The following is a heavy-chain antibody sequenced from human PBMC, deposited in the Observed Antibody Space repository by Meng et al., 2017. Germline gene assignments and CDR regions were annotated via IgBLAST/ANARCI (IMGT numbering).Heavy chain of an antibody. Sequence: GESLKISCAASGFTFSSYWMTWVRQAPGKGLEWVANIKEDGSEKFYVDSVKGRFTISRDNTKNSLYLQINSLRAENTGVCYCARARYDYVWGGYRYRVLDYWGQGTLVTVSS. CDR3: ARARYDYVWGGYRYRVLDY. D-gene: IGHD3-16*02. CDR1: GFTFSSYW. J-gene: IGHJ4*02. V-gene: IGHV3-7*01. CDR2: IKEDGSEK.